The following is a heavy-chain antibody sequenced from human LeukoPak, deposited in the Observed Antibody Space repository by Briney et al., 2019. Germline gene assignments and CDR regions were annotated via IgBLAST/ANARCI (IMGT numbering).Heavy chain of an antibody. CDR2: IASNSQSE. V-gene: IGHV3-23*01. J-gene: IGHJ3*02. Sequence: SGGSLRLSCAASGFSLSPFAMGWVRHPPGKGLEWVSAIASNSQSEYYADSVTGRFTISRDNSKNTLYLQMNSLRADDTAIYYCAKDWEAASDAFDMWGQGTTVIVSS. D-gene: IGHD6-13*01. CDR3: AKDWEAASDAFDM. CDR1: GFSLSPFA.